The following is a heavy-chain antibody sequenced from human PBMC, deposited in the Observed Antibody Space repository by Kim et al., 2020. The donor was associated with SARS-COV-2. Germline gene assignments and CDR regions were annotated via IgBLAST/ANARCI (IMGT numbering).Heavy chain of an antibody. J-gene: IGHJ3*02. CDR3: ARTPLTGYSGAFDI. Sequence: PSPNSRVTISVDTSKNHFSLKLSSVTAADTALYYCARTPLTGYSGAFDIWGQGTLVTVSS. D-gene: IGHD3-9*01. V-gene: IGHV4-61*03.